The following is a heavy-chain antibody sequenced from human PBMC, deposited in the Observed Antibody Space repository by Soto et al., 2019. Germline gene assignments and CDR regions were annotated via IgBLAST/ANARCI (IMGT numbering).Heavy chain of an antibody. J-gene: IGHJ4*02. CDR2: MANDGSYQ. CDR3: ARSIGGSSYYPPDY. Sequence: QVQMVESGGGVVQPGGWLRHSCATSGFIFSTYGMQWVRQSRGEGLEWVAVMANDGSYQYYADSVKGRFTISRDNSKNTLYLQMDSLRREDTAVYYCARSIGGSSYYPPDYWGQGTLVTVSS. V-gene: IGHV3-30*03. CDR1: GFIFSTYG. D-gene: IGHD2-15*01.